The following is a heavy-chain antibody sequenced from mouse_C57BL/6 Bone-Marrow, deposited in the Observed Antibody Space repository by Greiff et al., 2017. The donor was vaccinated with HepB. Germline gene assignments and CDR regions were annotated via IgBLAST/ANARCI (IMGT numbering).Heavy chain of an antibody. CDR1: GFTFSSYG. CDR2: ISSGGSYT. V-gene: IGHV5-6*01. CDR3: ARLGGYYHY. D-gene: IGHD2-3*01. J-gene: IGHJ2*01. Sequence: EVQLVESGGDLVKPGGSLKLSCAASGFTFSSYGMSWVRQTPDKRLEWVATISSGGSYTYYPDSVKGRFTISRDNAKNTLYLQMSSLKSEDTAMYYCARLGGYYHYWGQGTTLTVSS.